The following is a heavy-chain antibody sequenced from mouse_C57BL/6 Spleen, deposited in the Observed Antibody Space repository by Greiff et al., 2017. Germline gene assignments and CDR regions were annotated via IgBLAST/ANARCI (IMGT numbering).Heavy chain of an antibody. CDR1: GFTFTSYG. CDR3: ARFTAVVATPFDY. D-gene: IGHD1-1*01. V-gene: IGHV1-53*01. J-gene: IGHJ2*01. Sequence: VQLLQPGPELVKPGASLKLSCKASGFTFTSYGMHWVQQRPGKGLEWIGYINPSNGGTNYNEQFKSRVTLTVDNAYSTAYMQLTSQTSEDSAVYYCARFTAVVATPFDYWGQGTTLTVSS. CDR2: INPSNGGT.